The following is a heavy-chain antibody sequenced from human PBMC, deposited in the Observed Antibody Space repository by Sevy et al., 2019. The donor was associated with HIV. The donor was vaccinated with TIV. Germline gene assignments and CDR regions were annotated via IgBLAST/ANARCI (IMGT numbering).Heavy chain of an antibody. Sequence: GGSLRLSCTASGFSFSNYVMAWVRQAPGKGLEWVSSVSPTSLSTCYAESVKGRFTISRDNSKNTLYLQMNSLRAEDTAIYYCAKLHSRMIPGNGALDYWGRGTLVTVSS. V-gene: IGHV3-23*01. J-gene: IGHJ4*01. CDR2: VSPTSLST. D-gene: IGHD3-16*01. CDR3: AKLHSRMIPGNGALDY. CDR1: GFSFSNYV.